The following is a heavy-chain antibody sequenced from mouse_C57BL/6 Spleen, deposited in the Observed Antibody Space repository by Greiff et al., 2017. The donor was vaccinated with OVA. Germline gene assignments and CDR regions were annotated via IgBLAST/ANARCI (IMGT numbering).Heavy chain of an antibody. CDR3: ASQGGYFDY. CDR2: IYPGDGDT. CDR1: GYAFSSSW. J-gene: IGHJ2*01. V-gene: IGHV1-82*01. Sequence: QVQLQQSGPELVKPGASVKISCKASGYAFSSSWLNWVKQRPGKGLEWIGRIYPGDGDTNYNQKFKGKSTLTVDKSSSTAYMQLSSLTSEDSAVYYCASQGGYFDYWGQGTTLTVSS.